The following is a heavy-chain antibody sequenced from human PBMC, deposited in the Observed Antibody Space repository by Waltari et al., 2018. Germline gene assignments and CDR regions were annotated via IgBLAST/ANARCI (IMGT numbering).Heavy chain of an antibody. J-gene: IGHJ4*02. CDR3: ARDRGYYDILTGYADLDY. D-gene: IGHD3-9*01. V-gene: IGHV1-18*01. CDR2: SSAYNGNT. CDR1: GYTFTSYS. Sequence: QVTLVQSGAEVKKPGASVKVSCKASGYTFTSYSISWVRQAPGQGLEWMGWSSAYNGNTNYAQKLQGRVTMTSDTSTSTAYMELRSLRSDDKAVYYCARDRGYYDILTGYADLDYWGQGTLVTVSS.